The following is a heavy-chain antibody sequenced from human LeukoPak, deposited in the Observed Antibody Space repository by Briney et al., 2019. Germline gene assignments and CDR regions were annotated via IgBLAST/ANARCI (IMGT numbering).Heavy chain of an antibody. CDR1: GFTFSSYS. J-gene: IGHJ4*02. D-gene: IGHD2-15*01. Sequence: PGGSLRLSCAASGFTFSSYSMNWVRQAPGKGLEWVSSIRSSSSYIYYADSVKGRFTISRDNAKNSLYLQMNSLRAEDTAVYYCARGYCSGGSCYFNYFDYWGQGTLVTVSS. CDR3: ARGYCSGGSCYFNYFDY. V-gene: IGHV3-21*01. CDR2: IRSSSSYI.